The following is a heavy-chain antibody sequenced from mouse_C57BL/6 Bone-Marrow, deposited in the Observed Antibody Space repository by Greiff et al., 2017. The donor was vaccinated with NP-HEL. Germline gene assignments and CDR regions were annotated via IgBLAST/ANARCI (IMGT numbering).Heavy chain of an antibody. J-gene: IGHJ4*01. Sequence: VQLQQSGAELVKPGASVKLSCKASGYTFTEYTIHWVKQRSGQGLEWIGWFYPGSGSIKYNEKFKDKATLTADKSSSTVYMELSRLTSEDSAVYFCARHEESLGGAYYYYAMDYWGQGTSVTVSS. V-gene: IGHV1-62-2*01. CDR2: FYPGSGSI. CDR3: ARHEESLGGAYYYYAMDY. D-gene: IGHD4-1*01. CDR1: GYTFTEYT.